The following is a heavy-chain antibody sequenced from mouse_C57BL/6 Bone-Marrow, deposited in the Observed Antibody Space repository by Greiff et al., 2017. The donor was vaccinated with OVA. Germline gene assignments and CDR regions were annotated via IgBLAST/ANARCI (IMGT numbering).Heavy chain of an antibody. Sequence: QVQLKQPGAELVKPGASVKLSCKASGYTFTSYWMHWVKQRPGQGLEWIGMIHPNSGSTNYNEKFKSKATLTVDKSSSTAYMELSSLTNEDSAVYYCTREGGYSPYWGQGTLVTVSA. CDR2: IHPNSGST. V-gene: IGHV1-64*01. CDR1: GYTFTSYW. D-gene: IGHD2-3*01. CDR3: TREGGYSPY. J-gene: IGHJ3*01.